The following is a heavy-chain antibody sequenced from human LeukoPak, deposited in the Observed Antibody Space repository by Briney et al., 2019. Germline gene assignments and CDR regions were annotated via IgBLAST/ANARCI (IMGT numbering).Heavy chain of an antibody. V-gene: IGHV4-59*08. D-gene: IGHD3-16*02. CDR2: IYYSGST. Sequence: SETLSLTCTVSGGSISSYYWSWIRQPPGKGLEWIGYIYYSGSTNYNPSLKSRVTISVDTSKNQFSLKLSSVTAADTAVYYCARQGAVSPWGSYRYISFDYWGQGTLVTVSS. J-gene: IGHJ4*02. CDR1: GGSISSYY. CDR3: ARQGAVSPWGSYRYISFDY.